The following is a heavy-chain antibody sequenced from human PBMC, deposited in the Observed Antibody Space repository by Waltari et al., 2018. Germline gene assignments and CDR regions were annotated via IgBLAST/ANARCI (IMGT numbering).Heavy chain of an antibody. CDR3: ARAVEWFEYYFDY. J-gene: IGHJ4*02. CDR1: GFTFSSYS. Sequence: EVQLVESGGGLVKPGGSLRLSCAASGFTFSSYSMNWVRQAPGKGLEWVSSISSSSSYIDYADSVKGRFTISRDNAKNSLYLQMNSLRAEDTAVYYCARAVEWFEYYFDYWGQGTLVTVSS. D-gene: IGHD2-8*01. CDR2: ISSSSSYI. V-gene: IGHV3-21*03.